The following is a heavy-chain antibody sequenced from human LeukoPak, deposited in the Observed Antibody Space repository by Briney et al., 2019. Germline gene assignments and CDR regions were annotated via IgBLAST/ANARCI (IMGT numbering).Heavy chain of an antibody. V-gene: IGHV3-66*02. CDR1: EFTVSSSY. D-gene: IGHD4-23*01. CDR2: IYSSGST. J-gene: IGHJ4*02. Sequence: GGSLTLSCAASEFTVSSSYMSWVRQASGKGLQWVSLIYSSGSTYYADSVKGRFTISRDSSKNTLYLQMNSLRPEDTAVYYCVTLTGGGNPYYWGQGTLVTVSS. CDR3: VTLTGGGNPYY.